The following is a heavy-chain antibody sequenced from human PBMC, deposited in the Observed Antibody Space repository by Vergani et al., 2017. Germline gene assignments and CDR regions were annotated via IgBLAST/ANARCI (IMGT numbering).Heavy chain of an antibody. CDR1: GGSFTSYH. D-gene: IGHD4-11*01. V-gene: IGHV4-34*01. CDR2: IDHTGRP. CDR3: ARVNTETNGQLYYYYYMDV. J-gene: IGHJ6*03. Sequence: QVQLQQWGGGLLKPSETLSLTCVVNGGSFTSYHWTWIRQSPGEGLEWVGDIDHTGRPDYNPSLKSRLTMSVDKSRNQFSLTLNSVTATDTAIYFCARVNTETNGQLYYYYYMDVWDKGSAVTVS.